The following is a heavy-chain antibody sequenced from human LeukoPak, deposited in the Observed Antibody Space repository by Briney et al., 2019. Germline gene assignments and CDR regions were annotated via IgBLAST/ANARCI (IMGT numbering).Heavy chain of an antibody. CDR3: ARGYYDSGSYYHDY. J-gene: IGHJ4*02. CDR2: INHSGST. V-gene: IGHV4-34*01. Sequence: SETLSLTCAVYGGSFSDYYWTWIRQPPGKGLEWIGEINHSGSTYYNPSLKSRVTISVDTSKNQFSLKLNSVTAADTAVYYCARGYYDSGSYYHDYWGQGTLVTVSS. D-gene: IGHD3-10*01. CDR1: GGSFSDYY.